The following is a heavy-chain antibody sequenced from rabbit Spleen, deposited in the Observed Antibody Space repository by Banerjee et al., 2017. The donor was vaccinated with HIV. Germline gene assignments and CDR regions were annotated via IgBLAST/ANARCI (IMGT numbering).Heavy chain of an antibody. D-gene: IGHD8-1*01. CDR2: IDTGSRDFT. Sequence: LMEYGGDLVQPGASMTLTCTASGFDFSNYNFMCWVRPAPGKGLEWIACIDTGSRDFTYYASWAKGRFTISKTSSTTVTLQMTSLTVADTATYFCARDTGSSFSTYGMDLWGQGTLVTV. CDR3: ARDTGSSFSTYGMDL. J-gene: IGHJ6*01. V-gene: IGHV1S40*01. CDR1: GFDFSNYNF.